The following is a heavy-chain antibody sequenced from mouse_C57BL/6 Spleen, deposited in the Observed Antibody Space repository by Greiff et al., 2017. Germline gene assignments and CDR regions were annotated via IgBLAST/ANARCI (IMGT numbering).Heavy chain of an antibody. V-gene: IGHV14-3*01. CDR3: ATTVVATRAWFAY. CDR1: GFNIKNTY. CDR2: IDPANGNT. D-gene: IGHD1-1*01. Sequence: VQLQQSVAELVRPGASVKLSCTASGFNIKNTYMHWVKQRPEQGLEWIGRIDPANGNTKYAPKFQGKATITADTSSNTAYLQLSSLTSEDTAIYYGATTVVATRAWFAYWGQGTLVTVSA. J-gene: IGHJ3*01.